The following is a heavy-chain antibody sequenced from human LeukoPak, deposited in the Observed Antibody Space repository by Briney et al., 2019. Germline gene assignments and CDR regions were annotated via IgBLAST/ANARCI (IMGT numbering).Heavy chain of an antibody. Sequence: KASETLSLTCAVYGGSFSGYYWSWIRQPPGKGLEWIGYIYYSGSTNYNPSLKSRVTISVDTSKNQFSLKLSSVTAADTAVYYCARSGSDSRPVTAIPYYFDYWGQGTLVTVSS. D-gene: IGHD2-21*02. J-gene: IGHJ4*02. CDR3: ARSGSDSRPVTAIPYYFDY. V-gene: IGHV4-59*01. CDR1: GGSFSGYY. CDR2: IYYSGST.